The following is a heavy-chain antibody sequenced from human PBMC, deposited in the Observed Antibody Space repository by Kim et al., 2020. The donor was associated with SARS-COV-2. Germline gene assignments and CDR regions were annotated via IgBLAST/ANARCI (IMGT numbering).Heavy chain of an antibody. Sequence: SETLSLTCTVSGGSISSSSYYWGWIRQPPGKGLEWIGSIYYSGSTYYNPSLKSRVAISVDTSKNQFSLKLSSVTAADTAVYYCAGLWGGYCSSTSCPIDYWGQGTLVTVSS. D-gene: IGHD2-2*01. CDR3: AGLWGGYCSSTSCPIDY. J-gene: IGHJ4*02. V-gene: IGHV4-39*01. CDR1: GGSISSSSYY. CDR2: IYYSGST.